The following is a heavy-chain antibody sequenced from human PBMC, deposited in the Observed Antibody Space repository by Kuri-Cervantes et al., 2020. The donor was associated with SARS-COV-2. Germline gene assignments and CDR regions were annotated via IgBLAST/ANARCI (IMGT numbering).Heavy chain of an antibody. J-gene: IGHJ5*02. D-gene: IGHD2-2*01. CDR2: IYYSGST. CDR1: GGSISSYY. Sequence: SETLSLTCTVPGGSISSYYWGWIRQPPGKGLEWIGSIYYSGSTYYNPSLKSRVTISVDTSKNQFSLKLSSVTAADTAVYYCATVVVVVPAAIGWSWFDPWGQGTLVTVSS. V-gene: IGHV4-39*01. CDR3: ATVVVVVPAAIGWSWFDP.